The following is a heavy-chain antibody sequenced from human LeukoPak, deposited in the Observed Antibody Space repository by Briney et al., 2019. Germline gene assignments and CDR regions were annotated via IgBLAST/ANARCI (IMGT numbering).Heavy chain of an antibody. CDR3: ARGEDYGGNDYYFDS. D-gene: IGHD4-23*01. V-gene: IGHV3-20*04. CDR2: INWNGGST. J-gene: IGHJ4*02. Sequence: AGGSLRLSCVASGFTFDDYGMSWVRQAPGKGLEWVSGINWNGGSTAYADSVKGRFTISRDNAKNSLYLQMNSLRAEDTALYYCARGEDYGGNDYYFDSLGQGTLVTVSS. CDR1: GFTFDDYG.